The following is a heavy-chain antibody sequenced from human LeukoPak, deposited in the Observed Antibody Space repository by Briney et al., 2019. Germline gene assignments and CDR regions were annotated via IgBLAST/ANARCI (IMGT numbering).Heavy chain of an antibody. Sequence: SETLSLTCTVSGGSISSFYWGWIRQPPGKGLEWIGYIYNSGSTDYNPSLKSRVTISVDTSKNQFSLKLSSVTAADTAVDYCARDVGGGSFFDYWGQGTLVTVSS. J-gene: IGHJ4*02. CDR1: GGSISSFY. D-gene: IGHD2-15*01. V-gene: IGHV4-59*01. CDR3: ARDVGGGSFFDY. CDR2: IYNSGST.